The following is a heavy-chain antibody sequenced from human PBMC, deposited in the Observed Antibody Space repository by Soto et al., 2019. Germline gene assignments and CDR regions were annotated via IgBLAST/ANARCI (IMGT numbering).Heavy chain of an antibody. CDR3: AKDGYRSGYSAEYFQH. D-gene: IGHD3-22*01. CDR2: ISASGGTT. CDR1: GFTFSTYA. V-gene: IGHV3-23*01. Sequence: PGGSLRLSCAASGFTFSTYAMSWVRQAPGKGLEWVASISASGGTTYYADSVKGRFTISRDNSKNTVYLQMNSLRAEDTAVYFCAKDGYRSGYSAEYFQHWGQGTLVTVSS. J-gene: IGHJ1*01.